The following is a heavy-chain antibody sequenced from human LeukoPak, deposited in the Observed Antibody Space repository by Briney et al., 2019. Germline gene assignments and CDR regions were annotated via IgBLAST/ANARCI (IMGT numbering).Heavy chain of an antibody. J-gene: IGHJ5*02. CDR2: ISGSGGST. Sequence: GGSLRLSCAASGFTLSSYAMSWVRQAPGKGLEWVSAISGSGGSTYYADSVKGRFTISRDNSKNTLYLQMNSLRAEDTAVYYCARGGHYDSSGSRPFDPWGQGALVTVSS. V-gene: IGHV3-23*01. D-gene: IGHD3-22*01. CDR3: ARGGHYDSSGSRPFDP. CDR1: GFTLSSYA.